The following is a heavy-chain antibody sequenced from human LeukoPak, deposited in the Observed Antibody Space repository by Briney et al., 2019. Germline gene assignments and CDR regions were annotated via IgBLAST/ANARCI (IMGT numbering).Heavy chain of an antibody. D-gene: IGHD3-10*01. CDR1: GYIYTGFY. J-gene: IGHJ4*02. CDR3: ARVSYYGSGNDY. Sequence: ASVKVSCKAFGYIYTGFYMHWVGQAPGQELEGMGWINPNSGGTNYAQKFQGRVTMTRDTSISTAYMELSRLRSDDTAVYYCARVSYYGSGNDYWGQGTLVTVSS. V-gene: IGHV1-2*02. CDR2: INPNSGGT.